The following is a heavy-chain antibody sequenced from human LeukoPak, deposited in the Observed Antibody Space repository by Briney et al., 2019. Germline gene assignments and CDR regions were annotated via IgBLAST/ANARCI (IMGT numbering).Heavy chain of an antibody. CDR3: ASSSGYPYYFDY. CDR1: GGSFSGYY. CDR2: IYYSGST. J-gene: IGHJ4*02. Sequence: PSETLSLTCAVYGGSFSGYYWSWIRQPPGKGLEWIGYIYYSGSTYYNPSLKSRVTISVDTSTNQFSLKLSSVTAADTAVYYCASSSGYPYYFDYWGQGTLVTVSS. V-gene: IGHV4-34*09. D-gene: IGHD3-22*01.